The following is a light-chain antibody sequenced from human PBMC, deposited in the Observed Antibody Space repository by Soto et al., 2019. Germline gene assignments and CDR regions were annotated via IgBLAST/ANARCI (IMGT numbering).Light chain of an antibody. Sequence: EIVLTQSPGTLSLSPGERATLSCRASQSVRSSYLAWYQQKPGQAPRLLIYGASSRATGIPDRFSGGGSGADFTLTISRLEPEDFAVYYCQQYGSSPFTFGPGTKVDIK. V-gene: IGKV3-20*01. CDR1: QSVRSSY. CDR2: GAS. J-gene: IGKJ3*01. CDR3: QQYGSSPFT.